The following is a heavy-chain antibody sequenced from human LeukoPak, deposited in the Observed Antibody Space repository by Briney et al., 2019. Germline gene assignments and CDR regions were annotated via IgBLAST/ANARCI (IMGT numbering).Heavy chain of an antibody. D-gene: IGHD3-10*01. J-gene: IGHJ4*02. Sequence: PSETLSLTCTVSGGSISSSSYYWGWIRQPPGKGLEWIGSIYYSGSTYYNPSLKSRVTISVDTSKNQFSPKLSSVTAADTAVYYCARRMVRGTIDYWGQGTLVTVSS. CDR2: IYYSGST. CDR1: GGSISSSSYY. V-gene: IGHV4-39*01. CDR3: ARRMVRGTIDY.